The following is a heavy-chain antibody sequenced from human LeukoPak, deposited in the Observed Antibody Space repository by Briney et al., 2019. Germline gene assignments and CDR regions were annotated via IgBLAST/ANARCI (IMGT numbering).Heavy chain of an antibody. V-gene: IGHV3-49*04. CDR3: SRADYYCSGSPINLDV. Sequence: GSLRLSCAASGFTFSDYYMSWVRQAPGKGLEWVGFIRSKTYGETTEYAASVKGRFTISRDDSKSIAYLQMNSLKTEVTAVYYCSRADYYCSGSPINLDVWGKGATVTVSS. J-gene: IGHJ6*04. D-gene: IGHD3-10*01. CDR2: IRSKTYGETT. CDR1: GFTFSDYY.